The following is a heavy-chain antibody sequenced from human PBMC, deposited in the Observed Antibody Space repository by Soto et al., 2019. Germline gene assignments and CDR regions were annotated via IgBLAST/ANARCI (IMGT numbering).Heavy chain of an antibody. CDR1: GVSISSGGYS. CDR3: ARYKYSTAD. Sequence: QVQLQESGPGLVKPSETLSLTCTVSGVSISSGGYSWTWIRQFPGKGLEWIGYIYHSGSTQYNPSVKSRVSMSVDTPKNQFSLSMTSVTAADTAMYYCARYKYSTADWGQGTLVTVSS. CDR2: IYHSGST. D-gene: IGHD2-2*01. J-gene: IGHJ4*02. V-gene: IGHV4-31*03.